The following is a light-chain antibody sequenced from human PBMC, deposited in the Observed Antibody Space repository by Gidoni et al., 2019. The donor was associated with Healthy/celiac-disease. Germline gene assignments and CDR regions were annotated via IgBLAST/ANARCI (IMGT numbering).Light chain of an antibody. Sequence: EIVMTPSPATLSVSPGESATLSCSAIQSVSSNLAWYQQKPGQAPRLLIYGASTRATGIPARFSGSGSGTEFTLTISSLQSEDFAVYYCQQYNNWPPLTFGGGTKVEIK. CDR2: GAS. CDR3: QQYNNWPPLT. J-gene: IGKJ4*01. CDR1: QSVSSN. V-gene: IGKV3-15*01.